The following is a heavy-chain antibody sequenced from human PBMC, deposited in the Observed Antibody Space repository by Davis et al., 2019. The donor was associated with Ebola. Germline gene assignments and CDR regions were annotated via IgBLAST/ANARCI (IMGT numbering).Heavy chain of an antibody. V-gene: IGHV1-8*01. CDR3: ARDVTMIVGGWFDP. D-gene: IGHD3-22*01. Sequence: ASVKVSCKASGYTFTSYDINWVRQATGQGLEWMGWMNPNSGNTDYAQKLQGRVTMTTDTSTSTAYMELRSLRSDDTAVYYCARDVTMIVGGWFDPWGQGTLVTVSS. J-gene: IGHJ5*02. CDR2: MNPNSGNT. CDR1: GYTFTSYD.